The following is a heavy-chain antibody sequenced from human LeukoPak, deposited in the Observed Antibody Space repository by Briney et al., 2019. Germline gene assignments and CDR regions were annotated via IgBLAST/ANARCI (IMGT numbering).Heavy chain of an antibody. CDR2: INPNSGGT. Sequence: GESLKISCKASGYTFTGYYMHWVRQAPGQGLEWMGWINPNSGGTNYAQKFQGRVTITADKSTSTAYMELSSLRSEDTAVYYCAREESGSYYFDYWGQGTLVTVSS. D-gene: IGHD1-26*01. V-gene: IGHV1-2*02. CDR3: AREESGSYYFDY. CDR1: GYTFTGYY. J-gene: IGHJ4*02.